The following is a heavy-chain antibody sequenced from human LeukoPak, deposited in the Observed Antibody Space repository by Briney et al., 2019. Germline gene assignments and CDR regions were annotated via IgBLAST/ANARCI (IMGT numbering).Heavy chain of an antibody. D-gene: IGHD3-10*01. CDR1: GFTFSSYA. Sequence: GGSLRLSCAASGFTFSSYAMSWVRQAPGKGLEWVSAISGSGGSTYYADSVKGRFTISRDNSKNTLYLQMNSLRAEDTAVYYCAKGYYGSGSYPRFDYWGQGTLVTVSS. CDR2: ISGSGGST. J-gene: IGHJ4*02. V-gene: IGHV3-23*01. CDR3: AKGYYGSGSYPRFDY.